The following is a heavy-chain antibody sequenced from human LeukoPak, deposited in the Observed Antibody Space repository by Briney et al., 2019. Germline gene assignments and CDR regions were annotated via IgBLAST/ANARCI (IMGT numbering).Heavy chain of an antibody. CDR2: ISGDEIWT. CDR1: GFTLSNYW. Sequence: GGPLRLSGAASGFTLSNYWLPWVGQTPGKGVVWVSRISGDEIWTSYADSVKGRFTMSRDNAKNTVYLQMSSLRTEDTAVYYCAREYNSGPKQTDAFDIWGQGTMVTVSS. V-gene: IGHV3-74*01. CDR3: AREYNSGPKQTDAFDI. J-gene: IGHJ3*02. D-gene: IGHD3-22*01.